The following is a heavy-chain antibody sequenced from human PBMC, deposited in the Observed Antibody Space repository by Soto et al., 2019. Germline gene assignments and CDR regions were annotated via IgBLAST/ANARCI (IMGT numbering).Heavy chain of an antibody. CDR2: ISGSGGST. J-gene: IGHJ4*02. CDR3: AKALPGIAAAGNLYYFDY. Sequence: GGSLRLSCAASGFTFSSYAMSWVRQAPGKGLEWVSAISGSGGSTYYADSVKGRFTISRDNSKNTLYLQMNSLRAEDTAVYYCAKALPGIAAAGNLYYFDYWGQGTLVTVSS. D-gene: IGHD6-13*01. V-gene: IGHV3-23*01. CDR1: GFTFSSYA.